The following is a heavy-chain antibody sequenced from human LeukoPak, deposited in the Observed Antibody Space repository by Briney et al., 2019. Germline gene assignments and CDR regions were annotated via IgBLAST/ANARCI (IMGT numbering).Heavy chain of an antibody. CDR2: INPSSSST. J-gene: IGHJ6*02. D-gene: IGHD2-8*01. V-gene: IGHV1-46*01. Sequence: ASVKVCCKSSAYNFISCYMHWMRQAPGQGLEWMGIINPSSSSTSYAQKFQDRVTMTRDTSTSTVYMELSSLKSEDTAVYYCAREDGVLVDAVRYYYYGMDVWGQGTTVTVSS. CDR1: AYNFISCY. CDR3: AREDGVLVDAVRYYYYGMDV.